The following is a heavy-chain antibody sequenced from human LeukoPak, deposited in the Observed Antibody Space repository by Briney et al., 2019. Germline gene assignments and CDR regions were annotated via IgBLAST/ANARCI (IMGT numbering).Heavy chain of an antibody. CDR2: IYYSGST. CDR3: ARDADGWFDP. J-gene: IGHJ5*02. Sequence: SETLSLTCTVSGGSISSHYWSWIRQPPGKGLEWIGYIYYSGSTNYNPSLKSRVTISVDTSKNQFSLKPSSVTAADTAVYYCARDADGWFDPWGQGTLVTVSS. CDR1: GGSISSHY. V-gene: IGHV4-59*11. D-gene: IGHD5-24*01.